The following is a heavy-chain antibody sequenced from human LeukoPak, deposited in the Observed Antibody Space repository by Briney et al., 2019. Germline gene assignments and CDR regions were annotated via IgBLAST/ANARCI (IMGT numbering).Heavy chain of an antibody. V-gene: IGHV5-51*01. CDR1: GYSFTNYW. Sequence: GESLKISCKGSGYSFTNYWIGWVRQMPGKGLEWMGIIYPGDSDTRYSPSFEGQVTISADRSINTAYLQWNSLKASDTAMYYRARLLEMATTTGAQAYWGQGTLVAVSS. D-gene: IGHD5-24*01. CDR2: IYPGDSDT. CDR3: ARLLEMATTTGAQAY. J-gene: IGHJ4*02.